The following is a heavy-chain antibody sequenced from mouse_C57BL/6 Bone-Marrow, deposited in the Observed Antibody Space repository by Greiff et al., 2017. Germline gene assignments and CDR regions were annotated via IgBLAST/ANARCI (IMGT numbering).Heavy chain of an antibody. V-gene: IGHV1-82*01. CDR2: IYPGDGDT. CDR3: ARLRWVYYDYDGYWYFDV. Sequence: QVQLQQSGPELVKPGASVKISCKASGYAFSSSWMNWVKQRPGKGLEWIGRIYPGDGDTNYNGKFKGKATLTADKSSSTAYMQLSSLTSEDSAVYFCARLRWVYYDYDGYWYFDVWGTGTTVTVSS. CDR1: GYAFSSSW. D-gene: IGHD2-4*01. J-gene: IGHJ1*03.